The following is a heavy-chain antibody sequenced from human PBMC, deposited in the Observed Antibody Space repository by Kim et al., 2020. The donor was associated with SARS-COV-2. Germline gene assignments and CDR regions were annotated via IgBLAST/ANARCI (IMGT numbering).Heavy chain of an antibody. CDR3: ARDVAAAGIDHYYYYYYGMDV. D-gene: IGHD6-13*01. V-gene: IGHV4-59*01. J-gene: IGHJ6*02. CDR1: GGSISSYY. CDR2: IYYSGST. Sequence: SETLSLTCTVSGGSISSYYWSWIRQPPGKGLEWIGYIYYSGSTNYNPSLKSRVTISVDTSKNQFSLKLSSVTAADTAVYYCARDVAAAGIDHYYYYYYGMDVWGQGTTVTVSS.